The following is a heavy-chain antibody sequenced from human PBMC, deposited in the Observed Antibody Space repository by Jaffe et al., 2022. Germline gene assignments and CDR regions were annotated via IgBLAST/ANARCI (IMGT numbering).Heavy chain of an antibody. Sequence: QVQLVQSGAEVKKPGASVKVSCKASGYTFTGYYMHWVRQAPGQGLEWMGRINPNSGGTNYAQKFQGRVTMTRDTSISTAYMELSRLRSDDTAVYYCARVPTRILYWFAQTNWFDPWGQGTLVTVSS. CDR1: GYTFTGYY. V-gene: IGHV1-2*06. CDR3: ARVPTRILYWFAQTNWFDP. CDR2: INPNSGGT. J-gene: IGHJ5*02. D-gene: IGHD2-8*02.